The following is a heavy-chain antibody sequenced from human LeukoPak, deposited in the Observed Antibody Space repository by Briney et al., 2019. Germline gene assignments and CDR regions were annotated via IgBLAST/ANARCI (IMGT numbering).Heavy chain of an antibody. V-gene: IGHV1-2*02. CDR2: IHPTSGGT. Sequence: ASVKVSCKASGYSFSGHYMHWVRQAPGQGLEWMGWIHPTSGGTNYAQKFQGRVTMTRDTSINSAYMELSRLRSDDAAVYYCARESDSSGWDYYYYGMDVWGQGTTVTVSS. J-gene: IGHJ6*02. CDR1: GYSFSGHY. D-gene: IGHD6-19*01. CDR3: ARESDSSGWDYYYYGMDV.